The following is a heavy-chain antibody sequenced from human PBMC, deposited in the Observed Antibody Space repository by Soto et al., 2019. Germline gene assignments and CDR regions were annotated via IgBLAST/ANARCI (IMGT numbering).Heavy chain of an antibody. CDR1: GYTFINYG. D-gene: IGHD3-22*01. CDR2: ISSYNGDT. V-gene: IGHV1-18*01. CDR3: ARQPYSSYYDSSGGFDY. J-gene: IGHJ4*02. Sequence: QVQLVQSGAEVKQPGASVKVSCKASGYTFINYGFNWVRQAPGQGLEWMGWISSYNGDTYYAQKFQGRVTMTTDTSTTTAYMELRSLRFDDTAVYYCARQPYSSYYDSSGGFDYWGQGALVTVSS.